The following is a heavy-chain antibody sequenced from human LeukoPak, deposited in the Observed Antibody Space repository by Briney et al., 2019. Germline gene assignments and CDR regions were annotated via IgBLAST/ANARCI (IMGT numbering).Heavy chain of an antibody. CDR2: ISSSGSTI. CDR1: GFTFSDYY. J-gene: IGHJ4*02. V-gene: IGHV3-11*01. Sequence: TGGSLRLSCAASGFTFSDYYMSWIRQAPGKGLEWVSYISSSGSTIYYADSVKGRFTISRDNAKNSLYLQMNSLRAEDTAVYYCASPTEWIAATSGGYWGQGTLVTVSS. D-gene: IGHD6-6*01. CDR3: ASPTEWIAATSGGY.